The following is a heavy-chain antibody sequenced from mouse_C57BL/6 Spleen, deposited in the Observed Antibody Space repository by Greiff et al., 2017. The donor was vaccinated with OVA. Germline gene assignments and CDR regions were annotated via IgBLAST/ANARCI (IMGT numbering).Heavy chain of an antibody. CDR1: GYTFTDYY. CDR3: ARFGGGFDD. Sequence: VQLQQSGPELVKPGASVKISCKASGYTFTDYYMNWVKQSHGKSLEWIGDINPNNGGTSYNQKFKGKATLTVDKSSSTAYMELRSLTSEDSAVYYCARFGGGFDDGGQGTTLTVSS. J-gene: IGHJ2*01. V-gene: IGHV1-26*01. CDR2: INPNNGGT.